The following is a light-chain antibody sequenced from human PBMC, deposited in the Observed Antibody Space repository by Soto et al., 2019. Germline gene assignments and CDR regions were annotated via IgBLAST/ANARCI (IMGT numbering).Light chain of an antibody. J-gene: IGLJ2*01. V-gene: IGLV2-14*01. CDR1: SSDVGGYNY. CDR3: SSYTSTNTLNVV. CDR2: EVS. Sequence: QSVLTLPASVSGSPGQSITISCTGSSSDVGGYNYVAWYQQHPGKAPKLMIFEVSNRPSGVSVRFSGSKSGNTASLTISGLQTEDEADYFCSSYTSTNTLNVVFGGGTKLTVL.